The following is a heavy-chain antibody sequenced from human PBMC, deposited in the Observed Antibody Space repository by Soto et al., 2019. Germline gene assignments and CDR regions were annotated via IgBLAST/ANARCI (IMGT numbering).Heavy chain of an antibody. CDR2: IYYSGST. V-gene: IGHV4-39*01. CDR3: ARPGGSYPTYYFDY. J-gene: IGHJ4*02. Sequence: SETLSLTCTVSGCSISSSSYYWGWIRQPPGKGLEWIGSIYYSGSTYYNPSLKSRVTISVDTSKNQFSLKLSSVTAADTAVYYCARPGGSYPTYYFDYWGQGTLVTVSS. CDR1: GCSISSSSYY. D-gene: IGHD1-26*01.